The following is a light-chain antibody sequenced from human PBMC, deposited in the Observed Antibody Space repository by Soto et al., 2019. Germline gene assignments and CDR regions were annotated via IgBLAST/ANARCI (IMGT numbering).Light chain of an antibody. J-gene: IGKJ4*01. Sequence: TSTTSTLSASVGERAPITCRASQGITSYSAWYQQRPGKTPSLLIYSASTLQSGVPSRFSGSGYGTDFSLTISNLQPEEFTTYYCQQLYSHPLTFGGGTRVDIK. CDR1: QGITSY. V-gene: IGKV1-9*01. CDR2: SAS. CDR3: QQLYSHPLT.